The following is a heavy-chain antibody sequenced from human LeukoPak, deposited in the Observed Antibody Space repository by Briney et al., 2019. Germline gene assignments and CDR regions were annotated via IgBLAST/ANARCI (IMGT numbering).Heavy chain of an antibody. V-gene: IGHV3-21*01. J-gene: IGHJ4*02. CDR3: ARDRWDSYGPFDY. D-gene: IGHD5-18*01. Sequence: GWSLRLSCAASGFTFSSYSMNWVRQAPGKGLESVSSISSSSSYIYYADSVKGRFTISRDNAKNSLYLQMNSLRAEDTAVYYCARDRWDSYGPFDYWGQGTLVTVSS. CDR1: GFTFSSYS. CDR2: ISSSSSYI.